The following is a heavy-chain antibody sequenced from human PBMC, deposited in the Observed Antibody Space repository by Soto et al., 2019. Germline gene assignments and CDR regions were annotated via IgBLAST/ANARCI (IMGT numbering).Heavy chain of an antibody. D-gene: IGHD3-10*01. V-gene: IGHV4-31*03. CDR3: ASEDGSGSFTPV. CDR2: IYYSGST. Sequence: SETLSLTCTVSGGSISSGGYYWSWIRQHPGKGLEWIGYIYYSGSTYYKPSLKSRVTISVDTSKNQFSLKLSSVTAADTAVYYCASEDGSGSFTPVWGQGTLVTVS. J-gene: IGHJ4*02. CDR1: GGSISSGGYY.